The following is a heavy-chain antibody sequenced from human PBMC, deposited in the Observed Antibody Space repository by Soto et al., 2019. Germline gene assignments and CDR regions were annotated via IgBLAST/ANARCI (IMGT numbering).Heavy chain of an antibody. CDR2: ITPVFGTA. V-gene: IGHV1-69*01. J-gene: IGHJ5*02. CDR3: ARSLEGTTVTNWFDP. Sequence: QVQLVQSGAEVKKPGSSMKVSCKASADTFNSYSLSWLRKAPGQRLEWMGGITPVFGTADYAQSFEDRLTITADDSTSTVYMELSSLRSDDTAVYYCARSLEGTTVTNWFDPWGQGALVTVSS. CDR1: ADTFNSYS. D-gene: IGHD4-17*01.